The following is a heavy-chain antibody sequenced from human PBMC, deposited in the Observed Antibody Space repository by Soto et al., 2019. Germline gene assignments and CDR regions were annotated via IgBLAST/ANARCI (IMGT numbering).Heavy chain of an antibody. V-gene: IGHV1-69*01. CDR1: GATFSSFA. CDR3: ASPLKWSGYYIAFDY. J-gene: IGHJ4*02. D-gene: IGHD3-3*01. CDR2: IIPIFDTI. Sequence: QVQLLQSGAEVKKPGSSVKVSCKASGATFSSFAFSWVRQAPGQGLEWMGVIIPIFDTISYAQKFQGRVTITADESTRPAYMDLNSLTSDDTAVYYCASPLKWSGYYIAFDYWGQGTLVIVSS.